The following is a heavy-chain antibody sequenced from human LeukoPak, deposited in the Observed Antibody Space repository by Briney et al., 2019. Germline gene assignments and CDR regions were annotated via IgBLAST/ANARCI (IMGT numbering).Heavy chain of an antibody. CDR3: ARGKVIGAFDI. CDR1: GGSFSGYY. CDR2: INHSGST. V-gene: IGHV4-34*01. J-gene: IGHJ3*02. Sequence: SETLSLTCAVYGGSFSGYYWGWIRQPPGKGLEWIGEINHSGSTNYNPSLNSRVTISVDTSKNQFSLKLSSVTAADTAVYYCARGKVIGAFDIWGQGTMVTVSS.